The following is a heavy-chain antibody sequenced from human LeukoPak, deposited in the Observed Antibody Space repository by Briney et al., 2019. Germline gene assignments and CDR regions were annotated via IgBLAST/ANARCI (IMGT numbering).Heavy chain of an antibody. CDR2: ISSSGSTI. V-gene: IGHV3-11*01. Sequence: PGGSLRLSCAASGFTFSDYYMSWIRQAPGKGLEWVSYISSSGSTIYYADSVEGRFTISRDNAKNSLYLQMNSLRAEDTAVYYCARVRKQLVRYYYYYMDVWGKGTTVTVSS. D-gene: IGHD6-6*01. CDR3: ARVRKQLVRYYYYYMDV. J-gene: IGHJ6*03. CDR1: GFTFSDYY.